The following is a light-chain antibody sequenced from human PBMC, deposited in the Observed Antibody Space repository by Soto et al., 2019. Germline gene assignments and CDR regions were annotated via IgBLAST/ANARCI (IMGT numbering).Light chain of an antibody. CDR3: QTWGTGIQDVV. Sequence: QTVVTQSPSASASLGASVKLTCTLSSGHSSYAIAWHQQQPEKGPRYLMKLNSDGSHSKGDGIPDRFSGPSSGAERYLTISSLQSEDEADYYCQTWGTGIQDVVFGGGTKLTVL. CDR1: SGHSSYA. V-gene: IGLV4-69*01. J-gene: IGLJ2*01. CDR2: LNSDGSH.